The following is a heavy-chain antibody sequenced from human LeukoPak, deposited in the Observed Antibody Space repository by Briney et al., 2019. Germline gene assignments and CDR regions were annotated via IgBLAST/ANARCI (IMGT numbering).Heavy chain of an antibody. J-gene: IGHJ1*01. Sequence: PGGSLRLSCAASGFTFSSYGMHWVRQAPGKGLEWVAFIRYDGSNKYYADSVKGRFTISRGNAKNSLYLQMNSLRAEDTAVYYCAREVYCSSTSCYTGYFQHWGQGTLVTVSS. CDR3: AREVYCSSTSCYTGYFQH. CDR2: IRYDGSNK. CDR1: GFTFSSYG. V-gene: IGHV3-30*02. D-gene: IGHD2-2*02.